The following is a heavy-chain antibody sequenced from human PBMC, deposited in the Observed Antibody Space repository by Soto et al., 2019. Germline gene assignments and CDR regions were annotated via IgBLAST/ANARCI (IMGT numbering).Heavy chain of an antibody. J-gene: IGHJ4*02. CDR1: KLTFITYW. Sequence: EVQLVESGGGLVQPGGSLKLSCAASKLTFITYWIHWVRQFPGKGLGWVSRIKSDGSSTYYADSGKGRFTISRDNAKNTLYLQMNSLRDEDTAVYYCARYVQVGAHPYYFDSWGQGTLVTVSS. V-gene: IGHV3-74*01. D-gene: IGHD1-26*01. CDR3: ARYVQVGAHPYYFDS. CDR2: IKSDGSST.